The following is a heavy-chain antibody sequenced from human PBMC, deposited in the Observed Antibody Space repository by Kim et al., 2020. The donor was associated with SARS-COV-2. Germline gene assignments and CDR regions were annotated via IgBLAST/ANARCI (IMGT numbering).Heavy chain of an antibody. Sequence: GGSLRLSCAASGFTVSSNYMSWVRQAPGKGLEWVSVIYSGGSTYYADSVKGRFTISRDNSKNTLYLQMNSLRAEDTAVYYCARDSSGWYGGAFDIWGQGTMVTVSS. CDR3: ARDSSGWYGGAFDI. CDR2: IYSGGST. D-gene: IGHD6-19*01. CDR1: GFTVSSNY. V-gene: IGHV3-53*01. J-gene: IGHJ3*02.